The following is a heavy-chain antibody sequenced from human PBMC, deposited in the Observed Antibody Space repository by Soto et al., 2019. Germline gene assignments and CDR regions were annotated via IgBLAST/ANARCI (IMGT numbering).Heavy chain of an antibody. Sequence: QSQTLSLTCAVYGGSFSGYYWSWIRQPPGKGLEWIGEINHSGSTNYNPSLKSRVTISVDTSKNQFSLKLSSVTAADTAVYYCARGGGLPMLVGHYMDVWGKGTTVTVSS. CDR1: GGSFSGYY. V-gene: IGHV4-34*01. CDR3: ARGGGLPMLVGHYMDV. CDR2: INHSGST. D-gene: IGHD2-8*02. J-gene: IGHJ6*03.